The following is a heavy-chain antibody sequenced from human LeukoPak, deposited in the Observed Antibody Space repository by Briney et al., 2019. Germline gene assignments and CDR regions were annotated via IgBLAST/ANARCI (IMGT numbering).Heavy chain of an antibody. J-gene: IGHJ4*02. CDR1: GFTFSSYS. CDR3: APLANGGYPIDY. CDR2: ISSSSSYI. V-gene: IGHV3-21*01. D-gene: IGHD3-16*02. Sequence: PGGSLRLSCAASGFTFSSYSMNWVRQAPGKGLEWVSSISSSSSYIYYADSVKGRFTISRDNAKNPLYLQMNSLRAEDTAVYYCAPLANGGYPIDYWGQGTLVTVSS.